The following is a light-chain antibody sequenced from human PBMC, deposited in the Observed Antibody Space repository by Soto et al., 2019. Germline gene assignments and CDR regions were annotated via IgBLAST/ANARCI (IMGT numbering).Light chain of an antibody. CDR1: QSVSSNS. V-gene: IGKV3-20*01. Sequence: ESVLTQSPGTLSLSPGERATLSCRASQSVSSNSLAWYQQKPGQAPRLLIYGASSRAPGTPDRFSGSGSGTDFTLTLSRLSPEDFAVYYCQQFGGSPPSWTFGQGTKVEIK. CDR3: QQFGGSPPSWT. J-gene: IGKJ1*01. CDR2: GAS.